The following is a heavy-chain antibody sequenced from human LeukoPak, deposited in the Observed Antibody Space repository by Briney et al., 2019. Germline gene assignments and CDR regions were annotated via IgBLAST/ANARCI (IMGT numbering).Heavy chain of an antibody. CDR3: AKYGSAKGPPYALDV. V-gene: IGHV3-23*01. CDR2: ISASGGST. CDR1: EFASTDIT. Sequence: GGSLRLSCALSEFASTDITMEAGSQAPGNGLEWVSGISASGGSTWYADTVKGRFTISRDTPTNTLYLQMNSLLPEHTAVYYCAKYGSAKGPPYALDVWGQGTTVTVSS. D-gene: IGHD6-25*01. J-gene: IGHJ6*02.